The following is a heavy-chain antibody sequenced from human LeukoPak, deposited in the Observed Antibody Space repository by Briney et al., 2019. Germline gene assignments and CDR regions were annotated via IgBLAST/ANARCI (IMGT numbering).Heavy chain of an antibody. CDR3: AKDSTGYSYGGFDY. D-gene: IGHD5-18*01. CDR2: IYSDNT. V-gene: IGHV3-66*03. J-gene: IGHJ4*02. Sequence: GGSLRLSCTVSGFTVSSNSMSWVRQAPGKGLEWVSFIYSDNTHYSDSVKGRFTISRDNSKNTLYLQMNSLRAEDTAVYYCAKDSTGYSYGGFDYWGQGTLVTVSS. CDR1: GFTVSSNS.